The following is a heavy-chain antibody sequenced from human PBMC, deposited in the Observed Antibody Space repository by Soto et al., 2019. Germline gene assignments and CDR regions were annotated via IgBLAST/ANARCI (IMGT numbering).Heavy chain of an antibody. CDR2: IIPIFGTA. V-gene: IGHV1-69*13. Sequence: SVKVSFKASGGTFIRYAISWLLQSPGQVLEWMGGIIPIFGTANYAQKFQGRVTITADESTSTAYMELSSLRSEDTAVYYCARGLSRRSSDPIDYWGQGTLVTVSS. J-gene: IGHJ4*02. D-gene: IGHD6-13*01. CDR3: ARGLSRRSSDPIDY. CDR1: GGTFIRYA.